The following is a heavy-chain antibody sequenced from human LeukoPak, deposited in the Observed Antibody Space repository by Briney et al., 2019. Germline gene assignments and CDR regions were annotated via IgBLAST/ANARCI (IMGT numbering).Heavy chain of an antibody. D-gene: IGHD6-13*01. CDR2: IYYSGST. V-gene: IGHV4-59*08. CDR1: GGSISSYY. J-gene: IGHJ4*02. Sequence: SGTLSLTCTVSGGSISSYYWSWIRQPPGKGLEWIGYIYYSGSTNYNPSLKSRVTISVDTSKNQFSLKLSSVTAADTAVYYCARLRYSSTVDYWGQGTLVTVSS. CDR3: ARLRYSSTVDY.